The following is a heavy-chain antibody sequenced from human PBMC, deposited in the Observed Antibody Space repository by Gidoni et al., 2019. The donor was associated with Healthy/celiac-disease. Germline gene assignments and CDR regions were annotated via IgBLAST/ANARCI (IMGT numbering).Heavy chain of an antibody. CDR1: GGSISSYY. Sequence: QVQLQESGPGLVKPSETLSLTCTVSGGSISSYYWSWIRQPPGKGLEWIGYIYYSGSTNYNPSLKSRVTISVDTSKNQFSLKLSSVTAADTAVYYCAYYYAPYDAFDIWGQGTMVTVSS. V-gene: IGHV4-59*08. D-gene: IGHD3-10*01. J-gene: IGHJ3*02. CDR3: AYYYAPYDAFDI. CDR2: IYYSGST.